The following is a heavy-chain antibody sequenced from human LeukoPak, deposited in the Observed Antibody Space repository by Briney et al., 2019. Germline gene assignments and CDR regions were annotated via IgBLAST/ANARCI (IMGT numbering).Heavy chain of an antibody. J-gene: IGHJ5*02. CDR1: GGSISSY. CDR3: ARQWLATGNWFDP. Sequence: PSETLSLTCTVSGGSISSYWSWIRQPPGKGLEWIGCIYYSGRTNYNPSLKSRVTMSVDTSKNQFSLKLSSVTAADTAVYYCARQWLATGNWFDPWGQGTLVTVSS. D-gene: IGHD6-19*01. CDR2: IYYSGRT. V-gene: IGHV4-59*08.